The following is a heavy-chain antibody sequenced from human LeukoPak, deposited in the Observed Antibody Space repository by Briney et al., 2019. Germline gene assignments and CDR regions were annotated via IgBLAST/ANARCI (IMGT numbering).Heavy chain of an antibody. Sequence: PSETLSLTCTVSGGSISSGGYYWSWIRQPPGKGLEWIGSIYYSGSTYYNPSLKSRVTISVDTSKNQFSLKLSSVTAADTAVYYCARVTAHYYGSGSYFAYWGQGTLVTVSS. CDR1: GGSISSGGYY. CDR3: ARVTAHYYGSGSYFAY. D-gene: IGHD3-10*01. J-gene: IGHJ4*02. V-gene: IGHV4-39*01. CDR2: IYYSGST.